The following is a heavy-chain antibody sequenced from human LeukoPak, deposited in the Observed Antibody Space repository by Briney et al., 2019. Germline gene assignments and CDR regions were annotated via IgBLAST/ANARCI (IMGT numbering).Heavy chain of an antibody. CDR3: AKDYCSGGSCYRFDY. CDR1: GFTFSTYD. D-gene: IGHD2-15*01. V-gene: IGHV3-13*04. CDR2: IGVGFDA. J-gene: IGHJ4*02. Sequence: GGSLRLSCAASGFTFSTYDMHWVRQATGKGLEWVSGIGVGFDAYYPGSVKGRFTISRDNPNNTLYLQMNSLRAEDTAVYYCAKDYCSGGSCYRFDYWGQGTLVTVSS.